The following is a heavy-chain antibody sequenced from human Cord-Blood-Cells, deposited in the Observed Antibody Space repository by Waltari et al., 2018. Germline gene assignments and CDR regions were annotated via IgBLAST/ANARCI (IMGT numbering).Heavy chain of an antibody. CDR1: GGSFSGYY. CDR2: INHSGST. D-gene: IGHD3-22*01. V-gene: IGHV4-34*01. Sequence: QVQLQQWGAGLLKPSETLSLTFAVQGGSFSGYYWSWIRQPPGKGLEWIGEINHSGSTNYNPSLKSRVTISVDTSKNQFSLKLSAVTAADTAVYYCASTLYDSSGYYYDYWGQGTLVTVSS. J-gene: IGHJ4*02. CDR3: ASTLYDSSGYYYDY.